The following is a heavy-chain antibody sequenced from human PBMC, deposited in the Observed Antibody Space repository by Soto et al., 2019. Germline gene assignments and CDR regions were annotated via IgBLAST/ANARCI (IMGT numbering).Heavy chain of an antibody. Sequence: GGSLRLSCAACGVAFSSYWMHWVRQAPGKGLVWVSRSNSDGSSTTYADSVKGRFTISRDNAKNTLYLQMNSLRAEDTAVYYCASERSGYSYDNWGQGILVTVSS. CDR1: GVAFSSYW. D-gene: IGHD3-9*01. CDR3: ASERSGYSYDN. V-gene: IGHV3-74*01. CDR2: SNSDGSST. J-gene: IGHJ4*02.